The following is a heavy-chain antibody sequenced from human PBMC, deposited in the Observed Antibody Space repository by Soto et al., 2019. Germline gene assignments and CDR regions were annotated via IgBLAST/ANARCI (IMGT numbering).Heavy chain of an antibody. CDR2: ISYDGSDK. D-gene: IGHD6-6*01. CDR1: GFTFRDYG. Sequence: QVQLVESGGGVVQPGRSLRLSCSASGFTFRDYGMHWVRQAPGKRLEWVAVISYDGSDKYYGDSVKGRFTISRDNAKNTLHLQMNSLRAEDTAVYYCAKVKQLVHIYYYFGLDVWGQGTTVTVSS. J-gene: IGHJ6*02. CDR3: AKVKQLVHIYYYFGLDV. V-gene: IGHV3-30*18.